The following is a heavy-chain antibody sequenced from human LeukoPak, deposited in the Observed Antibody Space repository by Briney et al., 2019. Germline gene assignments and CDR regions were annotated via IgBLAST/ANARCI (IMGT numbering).Heavy chain of an antibody. V-gene: IGHV3-43*02. Sequence: PGGSLRLSCAASGFTCDAYAIDGLRQAPGKGLEWVSLISGDGGGTYYADSVKGRFTISRDNSKNSLYLQMNSLRTEDTALYFCAKDILPAPVVTARRDDFDIGGQGTMVTVSS. J-gene: IGHJ3*02. CDR2: ISGDGGGT. CDR3: AKDILPAPVVTARRDDFDI. CDR1: GFTCDAYA. D-gene: IGHD2-21*02.